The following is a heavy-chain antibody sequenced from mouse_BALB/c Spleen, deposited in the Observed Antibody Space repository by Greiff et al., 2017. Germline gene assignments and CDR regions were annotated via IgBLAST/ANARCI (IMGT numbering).Heavy chain of an antibody. CDR1: GYTFSSYW. Sequence: VKLMESGAELMKPGASVKISCKATGYTFSSYWIEWVKQRPGHGLEWIGEILPGSGSTNYNEKFKGKATFTADTSSNTAYMQLSSLTSEDSAVYYCARGFTTVVATDYWGQGTTLTVSS. CDR2: ILPGSGST. D-gene: IGHD1-1*01. CDR3: ARGFTTVVATDY. J-gene: IGHJ2*01. V-gene: IGHV1-9*01.